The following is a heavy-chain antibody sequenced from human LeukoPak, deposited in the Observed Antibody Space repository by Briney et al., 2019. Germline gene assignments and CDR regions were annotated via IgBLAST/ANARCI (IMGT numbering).Heavy chain of an antibody. CDR3: ARGAAAGSRLYAFDT. D-gene: IGHD6-13*01. V-gene: IGHV4-34*01. J-gene: IGHJ3*02. CDR2: INHSGST. Sequence: SETLSLTCAVYGGSFSGYYWSWIRQPPGKGLEWIGEINHSGSTNYNPSLKSRVTISVDTSKNQFSLKLSSVTAADTAVYYCARGAAAGSRLYAFDTWGQGTMVTVSS. CDR1: GGSFSGYY.